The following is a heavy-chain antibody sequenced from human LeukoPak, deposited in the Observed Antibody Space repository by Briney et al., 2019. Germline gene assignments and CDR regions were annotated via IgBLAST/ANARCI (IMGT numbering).Heavy chain of an antibody. CDR3: ARGRRVATIRQYYFDY. J-gene: IGHJ4*02. Sequence: PSETLSLTCTVSGGSISSYYWSWIRQPPGKGLEWIGYIYYSGSTNYNPSLKSRVTISVDTSKNQFSLKLSSVTAADTAVYYCARGRRVATIRQYYFDYWGQGTLVTVSS. V-gene: IGHV4-59*01. D-gene: IGHD5-12*01. CDR1: GGSISSYY. CDR2: IYYSGST.